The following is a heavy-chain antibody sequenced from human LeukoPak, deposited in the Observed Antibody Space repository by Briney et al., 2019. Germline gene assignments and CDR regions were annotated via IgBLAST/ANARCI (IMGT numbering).Heavy chain of an antibody. J-gene: IGHJ4*02. CDR2: INPNSGGT. CDR3: ARAGSHKDFYYFDY. Sequence: ASAKVSCKASGYTFTGYYMHWVRQAPGQGLEWMGWINPNSGGTNYAQKFQGRVTMTRDTSISTAYMELSRLRSDDTAVYYCARAGSHKDFYYFDYWGQGTLVTVSS. CDR1: GYTFTGYY. D-gene: IGHD1-26*01. V-gene: IGHV1-2*02.